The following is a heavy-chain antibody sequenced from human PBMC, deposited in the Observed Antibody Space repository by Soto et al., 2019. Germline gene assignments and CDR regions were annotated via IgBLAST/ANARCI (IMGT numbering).Heavy chain of an antibody. D-gene: IGHD2-2*01. Sequence: PGGSLRLSCAASGLTISSTFMSWVRQAPGKGLEWVSVISSGGNTYYADSVKGRFSISRQSSDNTLYLQMNTLREDDTAVYYCASRPTGSSCDRTSCRFDFWGQGALVTVSS. CDR2: ISSGGNT. CDR3: ASRPTGSSCDRTSCRFDF. CDR1: GLTISSTF. V-gene: IGHV3-53*04. J-gene: IGHJ4*02.